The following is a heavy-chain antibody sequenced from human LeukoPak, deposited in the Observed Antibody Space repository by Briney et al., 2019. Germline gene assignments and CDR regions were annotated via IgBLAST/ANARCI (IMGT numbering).Heavy chain of an antibody. V-gene: IGHV3-23*01. J-gene: IGHJ4*02. Sequence: GGSLRLSCTASGFTFSHYAMSWVRQAPGKGLERVSAISGSGGTTYYADSVGGRFTISRDNSKNTLFLQMNSLRDEDTAVYYCAKDLYSNYGPADYWGQGNLVTVSS. CDR2: ISGSGGTT. D-gene: IGHD4-11*01. CDR3: AKDLYSNYGPADY. CDR1: GFTFSHYA.